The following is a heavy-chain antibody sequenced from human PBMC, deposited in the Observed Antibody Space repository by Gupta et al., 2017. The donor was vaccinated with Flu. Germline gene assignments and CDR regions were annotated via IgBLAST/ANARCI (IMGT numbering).Heavy chain of an antibody. CDR1: GFPFSSYA. Sequence: EVQLLESGGGLVQPGGSLRLSCAASGFPFSSYAMRWVRQAPGKGLEWVSAISGSGGSTYYADSVKGRFTISRDNSKNTLYLQMNSLRAEDTAVYYCAKGGVVVPAADTLFDYWGQGTLVTVSS. D-gene: IGHD2-2*01. J-gene: IGHJ4*02. CDR3: AKGGVVVPAADTLFDY. CDR2: ISGSGGST. V-gene: IGHV3-23*01.